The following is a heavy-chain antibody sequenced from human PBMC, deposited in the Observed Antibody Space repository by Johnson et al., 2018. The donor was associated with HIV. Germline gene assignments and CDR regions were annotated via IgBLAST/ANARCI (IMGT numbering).Heavy chain of an antibody. V-gene: IGHV3-11*01. Sequence: QVQLVESGGSLVKPGGSMRLSCAASGFTFTDYYMTWISQAPGKGLEWVSHISTSGGRTDDADSVKGRFTISRDNVKNSLYLQMNSLRAEDTALYYCARAWYSSSAFDIWGQGTMVTVSS. CDR2: ISTSGGRT. D-gene: IGHD6-6*01. J-gene: IGHJ3*02. CDR1: GFTFTDYY. CDR3: ARAWYSSSAFDI.